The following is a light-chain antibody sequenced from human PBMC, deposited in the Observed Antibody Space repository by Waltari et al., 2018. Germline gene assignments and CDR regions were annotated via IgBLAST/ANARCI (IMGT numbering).Light chain of an antibody. CDR2: KAS. V-gene: IGLV3-25*03. J-gene: IGLJ2*01. CDR3: QSADSSGTYVV. Sequence: SYKLTQQPSVSVSPGPRPRITCSGDALPTHNAYWYQQKPGQAPVLVINKASERPTGIPERFSGSSSGTTVTLTISGVQAEDEADYYCQSADSSGTYVVFGGGTKLTVL. CDR1: ALPTHN.